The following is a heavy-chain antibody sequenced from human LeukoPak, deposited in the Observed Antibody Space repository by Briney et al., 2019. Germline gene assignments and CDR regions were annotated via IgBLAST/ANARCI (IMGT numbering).Heavy chain of an antibody. V-gene: IGHV1-18*01. CDR3: ARVYGTGNFGWLLGWLRFDY. D-gene: IGHD3-9*01. CDR1: GYTFTSYG. CDR2: ISAYNGNT. J-gene: IGHJ4*02. Sequence: ASVKVSCKASGYTFTSYGISWVRQAPGQGLEWMGWISAYNGNTNYAQKLQGRVTMTTDTSTSTAYMELRSLRSDDTAVYYCARVYGTGNFGWLLGWLRFDYWGQGTLVTVSS.